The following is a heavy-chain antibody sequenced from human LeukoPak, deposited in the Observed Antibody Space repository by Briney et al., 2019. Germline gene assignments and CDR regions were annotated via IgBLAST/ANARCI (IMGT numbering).Heavy chain of an antibody. Sequence: SETLSLTCTVSGGSISSYYWSWLRQPAGKGLEWIGRIYTSGSTNYNPSLKSRVTMSVDTSKNQFSLKLSSVTAADTAVYYCARDFSHCSGGSCHFDYWGQGTLVTVSS. D-gene: IGHD2-15*01. CDR3: ARDFSHCSGGSCHFDY. J-gene: IGHJ4*02. CDR1: GGSISSYY. V-gene: IGHV4-4*07. CDR2: IYTSGST.